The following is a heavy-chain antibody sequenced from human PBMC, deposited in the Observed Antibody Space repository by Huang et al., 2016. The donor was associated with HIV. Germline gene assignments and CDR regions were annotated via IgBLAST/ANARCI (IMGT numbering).Heavy chain of an antibody. D-gene: IGHD5-12*01. CDR2: ISYDGSYQ. J-gene: IGHJ4*02. CDR1: GFTFSNYG. CDR3: AKDREDSAYQLDY. Sequence: QVQLVESGGGVVQPGRSLRLSCAASGFTFSNYGVHWVRQAPGKGREVVAAISYDGSYQYYSDSVKGRFTISRDDSQNTLYLQMSSLRAEDTAVYFCAKDREDSAYQLDYWGQGTRVTVSS. V-gene: IGHV3-30*18.